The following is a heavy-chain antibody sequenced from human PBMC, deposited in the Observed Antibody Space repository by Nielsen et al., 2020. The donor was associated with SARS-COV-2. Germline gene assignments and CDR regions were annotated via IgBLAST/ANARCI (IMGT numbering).Heavy chain of an antibody. V-gene: IGHV3-30-3*01. CDR1: GFTFSSYA. Sequence: GGSLRLSCAASGFTFSSYAMHWVRQAPGKGLEWVAVISYDGSNKYYADSVKGRFTISRDNSKNTLYLQMNSLRAEDTAVYYCAKDRVDYYGMDVWGQGTTVTVSS. J-gene: IGHJ6*02. D-gene: IGHD2-15*01. CDR2: ISYDGSNK. CDR3: AKDRVDYYGMDV.